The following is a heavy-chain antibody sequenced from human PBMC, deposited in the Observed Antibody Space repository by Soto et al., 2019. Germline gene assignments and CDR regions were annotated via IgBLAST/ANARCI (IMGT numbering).Heavy chain of an antibody. CDR1: GFTFSAYT. CDR2: INSGTNPI. CDR3: ARTGTNVGLDV. Sequence: EVQLVESGGGLVQPGGHLILSCAASGFTFSAYTMNWVRQAPGKGLEWVSYINSGTNPIYYADSVKGRFTISRDDARDSLYLQMNSLRDEDTAVYYCARTGTNVGLDVWGQGTTVTVS. D-gene: IGHD1-7*01. V-gene: IGHV3-48*02. J-gene: IGHJ6*02.